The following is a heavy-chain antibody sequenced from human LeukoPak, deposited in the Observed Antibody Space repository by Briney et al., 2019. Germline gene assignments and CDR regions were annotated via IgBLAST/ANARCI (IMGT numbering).Heavy chain of an antibody. Sequence: GGSLRLSCAASGFTFSDHYMDWVRQAPGKGLEWVGRTRNKANSYTTEYAASVKGRFTISRDDSKSSLYLQMNGLKTEDTSVYYCTRVHSSSWSGSYFDYWGQGTLVTVSS. CDR1: GFTFSDHY. J-gene: IGHJ4*02. D-gene: IGHD6-13*01. CDR3: TRVHSSSWSGSYFDY. V-gene: IGHV3-72*01. CDR2: TRNKANSYTT.